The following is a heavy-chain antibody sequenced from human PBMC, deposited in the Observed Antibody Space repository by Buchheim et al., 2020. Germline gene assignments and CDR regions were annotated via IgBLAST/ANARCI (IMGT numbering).Heavy chain of an antibody. V-gene: IGHV3-30*18. Sequence: QVQLVESGGGVVQPGRSLRLSCAASGFTFSSYGMHWVRQAPDKGLEWVAVISYDGSNKYYADSAKGRFTISRDNSKNTLHLQMNSLRAEDTAVYYCAKESLYSSSSEYFQHWGQGTL. J-gene: IGHJ1*01. D-gene: IGHD6-13*01. CDR3: AKESLYSSSSEYFQH. CDR1: GFTFSSYG. CDR2: ISYDGSNK.